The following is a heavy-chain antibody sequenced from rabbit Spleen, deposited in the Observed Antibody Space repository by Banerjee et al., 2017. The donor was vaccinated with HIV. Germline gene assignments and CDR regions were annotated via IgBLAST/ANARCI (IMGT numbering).Heavy chain of an antibody. V-gene: IGHV1S45*01. CDR2: INTYTGKA. D-gene: IGHD3-1*01. J-gene: IGHJ4*01. Sequence: QELLVESGGGLVQPEGSLTLTCTASGFSFSDIYWISWVRQAPGKGLQWIACINTYTGKAVYATWANGRFTISRTSSTTVTLQMTSLTAADTATYFCARDLASVVGWNFNLWGPGTLVTVS. CDR1: GFSFSDIYW. CDR3: ARDLASVVGWNFNL.